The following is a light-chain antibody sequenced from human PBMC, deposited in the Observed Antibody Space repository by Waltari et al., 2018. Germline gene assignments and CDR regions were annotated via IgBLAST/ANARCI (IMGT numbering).Light chain of an antibody. Sequence: EIVLTQSPATLSLSPGEGATLSCRTSQNVRNLAWYQQKPGQAPGLLIYDASTRVTVIPDRFSGGGSGTDFTLTISRLEPADFAVYYCQRSGLSPPLTFGGGTKVEIK. CDR2: DAS. CDR1: QNVRN. V-gene: IGKV3-20*01. CDR3: QRSGLSPPLT. J-gene: IGKJ4*01.